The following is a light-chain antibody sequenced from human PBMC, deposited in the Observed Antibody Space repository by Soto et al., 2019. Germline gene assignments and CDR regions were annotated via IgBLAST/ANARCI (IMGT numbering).Light chain of an antibody. J-gene: IGLJ1*01. CDR2: EVN. CDR1: SSDFGNYNL. CDR3: CSFTSSNTHV. V-gene: IGLV2-23*02. Sequence: QSVLTQPASVSGSPGQSITISCTGTSSDFGNYNLVSWYQQHPGKVPKLILFEVNKRPSGVSGRFSGSKSGNTASLTISGLQAEDEADYYCCSFTSSNTHVFGTGTEVTVL.